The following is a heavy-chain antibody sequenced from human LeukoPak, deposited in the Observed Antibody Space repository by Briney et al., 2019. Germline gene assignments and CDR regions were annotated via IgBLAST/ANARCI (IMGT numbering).Heavy chain of an antibody. V-gene: IGHV1-18*01. CDR2: ISAYNGNT. CDR3: AREVNPSSIFGVVIPDY. Sequence: ASVKVSCKASGYTFTRYGISWVRQAPGRGLEWMGWISAYNGNTNYAQKLQGRVTMTTDTSTSTAYMELRSLRSDDTAVYYCAREVNPSSIFGVVIPDYWGQGTLVTVSS. J-gene: IGHJ4*02. D-gene: IGHD3-3*01. CDR1: GYTFTRYG.